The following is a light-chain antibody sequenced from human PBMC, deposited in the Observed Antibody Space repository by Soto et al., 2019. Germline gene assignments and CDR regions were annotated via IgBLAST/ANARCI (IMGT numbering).Light chain of an antibody. CDR1: QSVSSN. J-gene: IGKJ3*01. V-gene: IGKV3-15*01. CDR2: GAS. CDR3: QQRGNWPAT. Sequence: EIVMTQSPATLSVSLGERATLSCRASQSVSSNLAWYQLKPGQAPRLLIYGASTRATGIPARFSGSGSGTEFTLTISSLQSEDFAVYYCQQRGNWPATFGPGTKVDIK.